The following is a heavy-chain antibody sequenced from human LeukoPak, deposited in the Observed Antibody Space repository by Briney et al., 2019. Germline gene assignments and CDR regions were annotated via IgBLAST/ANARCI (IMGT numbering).Heavy chain of an antibody. J-gene: IGHJ6*03. D-gene: IGHD2-21*01. CDR2: IYYSGST. V-gene: IGHV4-39*01. Sequence: SETLSLTCTVSGGSISSSSYYWGRIRQPPGKGLEWIGSIYYSGSTYYNPSLKSRVTISVDTSKNQFSLKLSSVTAADTAVYYCARLLCGGDCYSSWYYYYYMDVWGKGTTVTVSS. CDR1: GGSISSSSYY. CDR3: ARLLCGGDCYSSWYYYYYMDV.